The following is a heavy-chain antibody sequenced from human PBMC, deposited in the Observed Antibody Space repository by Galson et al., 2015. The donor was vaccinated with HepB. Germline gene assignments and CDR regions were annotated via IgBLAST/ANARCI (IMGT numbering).Heavy chain of an antibody. Sequence: QSGAEVKKPGESLKISCKGSGYSFTSYWIGWVRQMPGKGLEWMGIIYPGDSDTRYSPSFQGQVTISADKSISTAYLQWSSLKASDTAMYYCARQHRAAMPPDAFDIWGQGTMVTVSS. CDR3: ARQHRAAMPPDAFDI. CDR1: GYSFTSYW. J-gene: IGHJ3*02. D-gene: IGHD2-2*01. CDR2: IYPGDSDT. V-gene: IGHV5-51*01.